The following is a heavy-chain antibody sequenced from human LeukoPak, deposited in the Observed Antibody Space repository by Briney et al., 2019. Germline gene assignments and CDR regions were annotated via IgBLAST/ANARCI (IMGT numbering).Heavy chain of an antibody. V-gene: IGHV4-39*07. CDR1: GGSISSSSYY. CDR3: ARGGTGDRWYFDL. CDR2: IYHSGST. J-gene: IGHJ2*01. D-gene: IGHD7-27*01. Sequence: SETLSLTCTVSGGSISSSSYYWGWIRQPPGKGLEWIGNIYHSGSTYYNPSLKSRVTISVDTSKNDFSLKLISVTAADTAVYYCARGGTGDRWYFDLWGRGTLVTVSS.